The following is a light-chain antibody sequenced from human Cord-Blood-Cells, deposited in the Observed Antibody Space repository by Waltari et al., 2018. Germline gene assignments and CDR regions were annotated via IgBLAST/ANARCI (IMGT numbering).Light chain of an antibody. CDR2: DVS. J-gene: IGLJ2*01. V-gene: IGLV2-14*01. Sequence: QSALTQPASVSGSPGQSITISCTGTSSDVGGYNYVSWYQQHPGKAPKLMIYDVSNRPSGVSNPLSGSKCGNTASLTISGLQAEDEADYYCSSYTSSSTVVFGGGTKLTVL. CDR3: SSYTSSSTVV. CDR1: SSDVGGYNY.